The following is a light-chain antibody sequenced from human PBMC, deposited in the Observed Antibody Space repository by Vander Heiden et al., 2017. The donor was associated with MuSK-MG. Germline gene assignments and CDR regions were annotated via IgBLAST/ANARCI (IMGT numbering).Light chain of an antibody. CDR2: KES. CDR1: QSISSW. V-gene: IGKV1-5*03. J-gene: IGKJ4*01. Sequence: DIQMTQSPSTLSASVGDRVTTTYRPSQSISSWLAGYQQNPGKAPSLLITKESSLESGFQSRFGGRGSGKEFTLKIRSLKPDDLATYYGQKDKSNSLTFGGGTKVEIK. CDR3: QKDKSNSLT.